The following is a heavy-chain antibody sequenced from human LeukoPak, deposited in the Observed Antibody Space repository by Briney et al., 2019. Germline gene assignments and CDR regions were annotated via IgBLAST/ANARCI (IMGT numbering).Heavy chain of an antibody. V-gene: IGHV1-2*06. D-gene: IGHD1-26*01. Sequence: ASVKVSCKASGYTFTGYYMHWVRQAPGQGLEWMGRINPNSGGTNYAQKFQGRVTITTDESTSTAYMELSSLRSEDTAVYYCARSETSLYSGSYYPDAFDIRGQGTMVTVSS. CDR1: GYTFTGYY. J-gene: IGHJ3*02. CDR3: ARSETSLYSGSYYPDAFDI. CDR2: INPNSGGT.